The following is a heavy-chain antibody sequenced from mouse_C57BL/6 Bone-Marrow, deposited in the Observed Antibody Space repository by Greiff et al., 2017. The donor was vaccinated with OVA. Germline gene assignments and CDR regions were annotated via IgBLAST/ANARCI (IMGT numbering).Heavy chain of an antibody. J-gene: IGHJ1*03. CDR1: GYTFTSYT. CDR3: AKLCYWYFDV. CDR2: INPSSGYT. D-gene: IGHD4-1*01. V-gene: IGHV1-4*01. Sequence: VQLQQSGAELARPGASVKMSCKASGYTFTSYTMHWVKQRPGQGLEWIGYINPSSGYTKYNQKFKDKATLTADKSSSTAYMQLSSLTSEDSAVYYCAKLCYWYFDVWGTGTTVTVSS.